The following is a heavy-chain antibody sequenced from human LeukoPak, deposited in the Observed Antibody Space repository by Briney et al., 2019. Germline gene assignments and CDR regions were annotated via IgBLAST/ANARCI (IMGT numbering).Heavy chain of an antibody. Sequence: GGSLRLSCAASGFTFDDYSLHWVRQAPGKGLEWVSGISWSSGSIVYADSVKGRFTISRDRTKNSLYLQMNSLRAEDMALHYCARGNGYSTSGYVDYWGQGTLVTVSS. CDR2: ISWSSGSI. J-gene: IGHJ4*02. CDR3: ARGNGYSTSGYVDY. V-gene: IGHV3-9*03. CDR1: GFTFDDYS. D-gene: IGHD6-13*01.